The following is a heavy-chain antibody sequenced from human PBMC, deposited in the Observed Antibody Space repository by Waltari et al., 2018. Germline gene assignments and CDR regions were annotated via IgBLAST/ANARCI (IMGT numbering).Heavy chain of an antibody. Sequence: EVELVESGGGLIQPGGSLRLSCAASGFTVSSTYMTWVRQGPGKGLGLGSVMYSGGTTYYADSVKGRFTISRDNSKNTVYLQLNSLTVEDTAVYYCAREHYGGGFWGQGTLVTVSS. CDR2: MYSGGTT. CDR1: GFTVSSTY. CDR3: AREHYGGGF. D-gene: IGHD4-17*01. V-gene: IGHV3-53*01. J-gene: IGHJ4*02.